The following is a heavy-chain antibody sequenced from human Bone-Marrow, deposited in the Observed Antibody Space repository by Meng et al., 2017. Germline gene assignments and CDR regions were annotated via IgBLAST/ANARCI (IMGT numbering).Heavy chain of an antibody. CDR2: IYSGGST. CDR3: AGPRDYYGSGSYYNYYYGMDV. J-gene: IGHJ6*02. CDR1: GFTVSSNY. Sequence: GESLKISCATSGFTVSSNYMSWVRQAPGKGLEWVSVIYSGGSTYYADSVTGRFTIYRHNSKNTLYLQMNSLGAEDTAVHYCAGPRDYYGSGSYYNYYYGMDVWGQGTTVTVSS. D-gene: IGHD3-10*01. V-gene: IGHV3-53*04.